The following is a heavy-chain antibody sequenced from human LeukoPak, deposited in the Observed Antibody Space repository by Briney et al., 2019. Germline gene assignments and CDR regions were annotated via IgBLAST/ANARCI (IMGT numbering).Heavy chain of an antibody. CDR3: ARVTYYYGSGNSHLVFDY. V-gene: IGHV4-59*01. D-gene: IGHD3-10*01. CDR2: IYYSGST. Sequence: SETLSLTCTVSGGSISNKYWSWIRQPPGKGLEWIGYIYYSGSTNYNPSLKSRVTISVDTSKNQFSLKLSSVTAADTAVYYCARVTYYYGSGNSHLVFDYWGQGTLVTVSS. J-gene: IGHJ4*02. CDR1: GGSISNKY.